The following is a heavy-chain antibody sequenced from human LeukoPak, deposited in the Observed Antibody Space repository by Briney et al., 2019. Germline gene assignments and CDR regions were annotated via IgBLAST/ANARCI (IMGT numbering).Heavy chain of an antibody. CDR1: GFTFSSYG. Sequence: GGSLRLSCAASGFTFSSYGMHWVRQAPGKGLEWVAFIRYDGSNKYYADSVKGRFTISRDNAKNSLYLQMNSLRAEDTAVYYCARDGHYYGSGSPRLGAFDIWGQGTMVTVSS. CDR3: ARDGHYYGSGSPRLGAFDI. J-gene: IGHJ3*02. CDR2: IRYDGSNK. V-gene: IGHV3-30*02. D-gene: IGHD3-10*01.